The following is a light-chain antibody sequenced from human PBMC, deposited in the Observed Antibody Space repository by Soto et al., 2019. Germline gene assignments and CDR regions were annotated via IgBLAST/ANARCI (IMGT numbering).Light chain of an antibody. J-gene: IGKJ1*01. CDR3: QQYGSSPPT. CDR2: GAS. Sequence: EIVMTQSPATLSVSPGERATLSCRASQSVSSNLAWYQQKPGQAPRLLIYGASTRATGIPARFSGSGSGTDFTLTINRLEPEDFALYYCQQYGSSPPTFGQRTKVDIK. CDR1: QSVSSN. V-gene: IGKV3-15*01.